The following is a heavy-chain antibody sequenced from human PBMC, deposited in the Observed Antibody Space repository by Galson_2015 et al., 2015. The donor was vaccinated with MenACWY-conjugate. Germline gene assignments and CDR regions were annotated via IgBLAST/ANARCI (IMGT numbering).Heavy chain of an antibody. Sequence: SLRLSCAASGFTFSSYGMSWVRQAPGKGLEWVSSVSATGSKIYYADPVKGRFTISGDNSKNTLYLQMNSLRAEDTAVYYCAKRISGVVISTFDYWGQGTLVTVSS. CDR1: GFTFSSYG. J-gene: IGHJ4*02. CDR2: VSATGSKI. V-gene: IGHV3-23*01. D-gene: IGHD3-3*01. CDR3: AKRISGVVISTFDY.